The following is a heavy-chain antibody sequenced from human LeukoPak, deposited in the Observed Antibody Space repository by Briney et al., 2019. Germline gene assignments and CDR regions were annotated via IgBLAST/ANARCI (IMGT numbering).Heavy chain of an antibody. Sequence: GGSLRLSCAASGFTFSSYAMHWVRQAPGKGLEWVAVISYDGSNKYYADSVKGRFTISRDNSRNTLYLQMNSLRAEDTAVYYCASRGYSYGLGYFDYWGQGTLVTVSS. CDR3: ASRGYSYGLGYFDY. V-gene: IGHV3-30*04. D-gene: IGHD5-18*01. CDR1: GFTFSSYA. J-gene: IGHJ4*02. CDR2: ISYDGSNK.